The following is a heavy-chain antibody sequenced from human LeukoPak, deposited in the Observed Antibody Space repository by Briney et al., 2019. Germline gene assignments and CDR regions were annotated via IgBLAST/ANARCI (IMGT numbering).Heavy chain of an antibody. CDR2: ISAYNGNT. CDR3: ARDRSYCGGDCYYNWFDP. D-gene: IGHD2-21*02. Sequence: ASVKVSCKASGYTFTSYGISWVRQAPGQGLEWMGSISAYNGNTNYAQKLQGRVTMTTDTSTSTAYMELSRLRSDDTAVYYCARDRSYCGGDCYYNWFDPWGQGTLVTVSS. CDR1: GYTFTSYG. J-gene: IGHJ5*02. V-gene: IGHV1-18*01.